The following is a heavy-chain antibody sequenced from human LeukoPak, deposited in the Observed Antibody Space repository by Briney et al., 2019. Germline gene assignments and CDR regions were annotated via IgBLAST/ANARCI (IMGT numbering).Heavy chain of an antibody. V-gene: IGHV3-11*03. J-gene: IGHJ4*02. CDR3: ARFRSSGWVYFDY. CDR2: ISSSSSYT. CDR1: GFTFSDYY. Sequence: GGSLRLSCAASGFTFSDYYMSWIRQAPGKGLEWVSYISSSSSYTNSADSVKGRFTISRDNAKNSLYLQMNSLRAEDTAVYYCARFRSSGWVYFDYWGQGTLVTVSS. D-gene: IGHD6-19*01.